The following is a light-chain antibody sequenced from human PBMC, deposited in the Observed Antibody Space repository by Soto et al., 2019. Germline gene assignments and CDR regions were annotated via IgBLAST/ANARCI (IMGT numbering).Light chain of an antibody. Sequence: QSLLTQAASVSGSRGQSITISCTGSGSDTGGYDFVSWYQHHPDKAPKLIIYEVSYRPSGVSNRFSGSKSGNTASLTISGLQAEDEADYYCNSYTSSTILAVLGTGTKVTVL. CDR3: NSYTSSTILAV. V-gene: IGLV2-14*01. CDR2: EVS. CDR1: GSDTGGYDF. J-gene: IGLJ1*01.